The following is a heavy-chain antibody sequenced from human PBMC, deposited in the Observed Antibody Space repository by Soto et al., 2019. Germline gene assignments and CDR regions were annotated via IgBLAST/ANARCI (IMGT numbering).Heavy chain of an antibody. J-gene: IGHJ6*02. CDR2: IYSGGST. D-gene: IGHD2-15*01. V-gene: IGHV3-53*01. CDR3: ARAFVVAATYYYGMDV. CDR1: GFTVSSNY. Sequence: GGSLRLSCAASGFTVSSNYMSWVRQAPGKGLEWVSVIYSGGSTYYADSVKGRFTISRDNSKNTLYLQMNSLRAEDTAAYYCARAFVVAATYYYGMDVWGQGTTVTVSS.